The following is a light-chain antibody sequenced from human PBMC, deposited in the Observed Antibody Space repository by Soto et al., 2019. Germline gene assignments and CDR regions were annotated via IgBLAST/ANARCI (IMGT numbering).Light chain of an antibody. J-gene: IGLJ2*01. CDR2: LEGSGNY. CDR1: SGHSSYI. CDR3: ETWDSNTRV. Sequence: QSVLALSSSASASLGSSVKLTCTLSSGHSSYIIAWHQQQPGKAPRYLMKLEGSGNYNKGSGVPDRFSGSSSGADRYLTISNLQFEDEADYYCETWDSNTRVFGGGTKLTVL. V-gene: IGLV4-60*02.